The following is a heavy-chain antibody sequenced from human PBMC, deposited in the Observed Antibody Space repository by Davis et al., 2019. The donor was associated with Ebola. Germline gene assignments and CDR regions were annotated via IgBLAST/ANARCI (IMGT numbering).Heavy chain of an antibody. J-gene: IGHJ4*02. Sequence: PGGSLRFSCAASGFTFSNYWMTWVCQAPGKGLEWVAHIKADGSQKYCVDSVRGRFTISRANAKSPLSLQMNSLRVEDTAVYYCVRDAGWQRLDNWGQGTLVTVSS. CDR3: VRDAGWQRLDN. V-gene: IGHV3-7*01. CDR2: IKADGSQK. CDR1: GFTFSNYW. D-gene: IGHD4-23*01.